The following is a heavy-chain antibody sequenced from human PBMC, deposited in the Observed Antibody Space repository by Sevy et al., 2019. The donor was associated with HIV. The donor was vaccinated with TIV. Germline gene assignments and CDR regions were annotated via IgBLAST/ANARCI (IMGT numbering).Heavy chain of an antibody. CDR3: ARLEIAAAGNNWFDP. CDR2: INHSGST. D-gene: IGHD6-13*01. Sequence: SETLSLTCAVYGGSFSGYYWSWIRQPPGKGLEWIGEINHSGSTNYNPSIKSRVTISVDTSKNQFSLKLSSVTAADTAVYYCARLEIAAAGNNWFDPWGQGTLVTVSS. V-gene: IGHV4-34*01. J-gene: IGHJ5*02. CDR1: GGSFSGYY.